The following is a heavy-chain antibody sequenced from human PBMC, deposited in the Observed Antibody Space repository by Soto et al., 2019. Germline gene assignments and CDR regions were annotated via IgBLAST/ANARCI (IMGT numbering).Heavy chain of an antibody. CDR1: GFTFSSYA. J-gene: IGHJ6*02. CDR2: ISYDGSNK. CDR3: ANIGYGMDV. Sequence: PGGSLRLSCAASGFTFSSYAMHWVRQAPGKGLEWVAVISYDGSNKYYADSVKGRFTISRDNSKNTLYLQMNSLRAEDTAVYYCANIGYGMDVWGQGTTVTVSS. V-gene: IGHV3-30-3*01.